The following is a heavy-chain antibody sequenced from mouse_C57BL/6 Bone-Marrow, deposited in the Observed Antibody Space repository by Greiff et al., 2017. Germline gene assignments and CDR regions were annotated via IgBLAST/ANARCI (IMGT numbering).Heavy chain of an antibody. Sequence: QVQLQQPGAELVKPGASVKMSCKASGYTFNSDWITWVKQRPGQGLEWIGDIYPGSGSTDYNEKFKSKATLTVDTSSSNAYMHLSSLTSEDSAVYTCARGGYWGQGTTLTVSS. CDR1: GYTFNSDW. V-gene: IGHV1-55*01. CDR3: ARGGY. J-gene: IGHJ2*01. CDR2: IYPGSGST.